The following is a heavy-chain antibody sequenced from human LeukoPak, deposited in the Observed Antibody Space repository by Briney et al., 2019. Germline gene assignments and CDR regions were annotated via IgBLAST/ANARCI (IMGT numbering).Heavy chain of an antibody. J-gene: IGHJ6*03. Sequence: GRSLRLSCAASGFTFDDYAMHCVRQAPGEGLGWVSGISWSSGYIAYADSVKGRFTISRDNAKNSLYLQMNSLRPEDMALYYCAKDTGRNYYYYMDVWGKGTTVTVSS. CDR1: GFTFDDYA. CDR3: AKDTGRNYYYYMDV. V-gene: IGHV3-9*03. CDR2: ISWSSGYI.